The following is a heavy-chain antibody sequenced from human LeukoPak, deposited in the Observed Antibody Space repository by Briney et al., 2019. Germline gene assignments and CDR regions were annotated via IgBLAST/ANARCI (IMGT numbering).Heavy chain of an antibody. D-gene: IGHD1-26*01. V-gene: IGHV4-59*08. CDR1: GGSISSYY. J-gene: IGHJ4*02. CDR3: ASFWWELAAFDY. Sequence: PSETLSLTCTVSGGSISSYYWSWIRQPPGKGLEWIGYIYYSGSTNYNPSLKSRVTISVDTSKNQFSLKLSSVTAADTAVYYCASFWWELAAFDYWGQGTLVTVSS. CDR2: IYYSGST.